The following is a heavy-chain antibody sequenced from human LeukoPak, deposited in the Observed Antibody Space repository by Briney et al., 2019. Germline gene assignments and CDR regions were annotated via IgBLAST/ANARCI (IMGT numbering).Heavy chain of an antibody. CDR2: INHSGST. CDR1: GGSISSYY. J-gene: IGHJ4*02. Sequence: SETLSPTCTVSGGSISSYYWSWIRQPPGKGLEWIGEINHSGSTNYNPSLKSRVTISVDTSKNQFSLKLSSVTAADTAVYYCARGLGYEQWLVRYYFDYWGQGTLVTVSS. D-gene: IGHD6-19*01. V-gene: IGHV4-34*01. CDR3: ARGLGYEQWLVRYYFDY.